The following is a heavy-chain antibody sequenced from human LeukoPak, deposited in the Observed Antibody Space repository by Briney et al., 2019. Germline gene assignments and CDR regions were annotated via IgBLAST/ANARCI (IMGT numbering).Heavy chain of an antibody. CDR1: GGSISSSSYY. J-gene: IGHJ4*02. D-gene: IGHD2-15*01. CDR2: IYYSGST. V-gene: IGHV4-39*01. Sequence: SETLSLTCTVSGGSISSSSYYWGWIRQPPGKGLEWIGSIYYSGSTYYNPSLKSRVTISVDTSKNQFSMKLSSVTAADTAVYYCARHDTRRYCRGGSCSDFDYWGQGTLVTVSS. CDR3: ARHDTRRYCRGGSCSDFDY.